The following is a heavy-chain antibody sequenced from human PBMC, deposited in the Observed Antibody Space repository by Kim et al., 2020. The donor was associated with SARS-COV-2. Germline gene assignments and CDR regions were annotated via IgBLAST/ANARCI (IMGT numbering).Heavy chain of an antibody. D-gene: IGHD6-6*01. CDR2: INHSGST. V-gene: IGHV4-34*01. CDR3: ARGILAARPSAWCFDY. J-gene: IGHJ4*02. Sequence: SETLSLTCAVYGGSFSGYYWSWIRQPPGKGLEWIGEINHSGSTNYNPSLKSRVTISVDTSKNQFSLKPSSVTAADTAVYYCARGILAARPSAWCFDYWGQGTLVTVSS. CDR1: GGSFSGYY.